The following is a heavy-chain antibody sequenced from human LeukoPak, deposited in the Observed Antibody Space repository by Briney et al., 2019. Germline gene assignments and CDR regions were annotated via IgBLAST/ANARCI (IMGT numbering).Heavy chain of an antibody. CDR3: ARGRFGELWFDY. D-gene: IGHD3-10*01. Sequence: SQTLSLTCTVSGGSISSGGYSWSWIRQPPGKGLEWIGYIYHSGSTYYNPSLKSRVTISVDRSKNQFSLKLSSVTAADTAVYYCARGRFGELWFDYWGQGTLVTVSS. CDR1: GGSISSGGYS. CDR2: IYHSGST. J-gene: IGHJ4*02. V-gene: IGHV4-30-2*01.